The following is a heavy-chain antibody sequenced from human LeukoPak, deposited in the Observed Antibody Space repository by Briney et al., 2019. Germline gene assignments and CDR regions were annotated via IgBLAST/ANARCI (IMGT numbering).Heavy chain of an antibody. D-gene: IGHD3-16*01. V-gene: IGHV3-11*01. CDR3: ARQLGLPPSHNYFGR. CDR1: GFTFSDYY. J-gene: IGHJ5*02. Sequence: GGSLRLSCAASGFTFSDYYMSWIRQAPGKGLEWISYITGTGSGIHYADSVKGRFTISRDNAKNSLYLQMSSLRAEDTALYYCARQLGLPPSHNYFGRWGQGNLVTVSS. CDR2: ITGTGSGI.